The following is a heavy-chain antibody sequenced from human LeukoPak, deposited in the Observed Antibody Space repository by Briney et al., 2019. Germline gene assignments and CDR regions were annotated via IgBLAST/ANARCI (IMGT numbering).Heavy chain of an antibody. CDR3: ARDGVAGGFDY. Sequence: GGSLRLSCAASGFTFGRHWMSWVRQAPGKGLEWVAHMNQGGSETTDVDSVKGRFTISRDDAKDLVFLQMNSLRVEDTAMYYCARDGVAGGFDYWGQGILVTVSS. CDR1: GFTFGRHW. V-gene: IGHV3-7*01. CDR2: MNQGGSET. J-gene: IGHJ4*02. D-gene: IGHD6-19*01.